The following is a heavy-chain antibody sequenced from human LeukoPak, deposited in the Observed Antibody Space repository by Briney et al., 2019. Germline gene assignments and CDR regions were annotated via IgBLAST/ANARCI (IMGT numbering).Heavy chain of an antibody. CDR1: GGSISSGSYY. V-gene: IGHV4-61*02. J-gene: IGHJ3*02. CDR3: ARGFPHDAFDI. CDR2: IYTSGST. Sequence: ASQTLSLTGTVFGGSISSGSYYWSWIRQPAGKGLEWIGRIYTSGSTNYNPSLKSRVTISVDTSKNQFSLKLSSVTAADTAVYYCARGFPHDAFDIWGQGTMVTVSS.